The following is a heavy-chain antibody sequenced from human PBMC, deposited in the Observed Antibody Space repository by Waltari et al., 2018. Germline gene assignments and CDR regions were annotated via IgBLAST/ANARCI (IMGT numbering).Heavy chain of an antibody. V-gene: IGHV1-18*04. CDR3: ARDFWDFGVETPYDY. D-gene: IGHD3-3*01. J-gene: IGHJ4*02. CDR2: ISAYNGNT. CDR1: GYTFTSYG. Sequence: QVQLVQSGAEVKKPGASVKVSCKASGYTFTSYGISWVRQAPGQGLEWMGWISAYNGNTNYAQKLQGRVTMTPDTSTSTAYMELRSLGADDTAVYYCARDFWDFGVETPYDYWGQGTLVTVSS.